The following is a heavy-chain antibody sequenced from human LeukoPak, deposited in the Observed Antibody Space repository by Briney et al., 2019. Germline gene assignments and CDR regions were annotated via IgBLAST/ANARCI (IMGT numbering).Heavy chain of an antibody. D-gene: IGHD2-2*01. J-gene: IGHJ6*03. CDR2: TYYRSKWYN. Sequence: SQTLSLTCAISGDSVSSNSAAWNWIRQSPSRGLEWLGRTYYRSKWYNDYAVSVKSRITINPDTSKNQFSLQLNSVTPEDTAVYYCASVRKGYCSSTSCYAKGYYYYYMDVWGKGTTVTISS. V-gene: IGHV6-1*01. CDR1: GDSVSSNSAA. CDR3: ASVRKGYCSSTSCYAKGYYYYYMDV.